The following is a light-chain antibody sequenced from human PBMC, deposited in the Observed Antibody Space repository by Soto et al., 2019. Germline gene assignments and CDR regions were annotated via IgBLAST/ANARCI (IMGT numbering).Light chain of an antibody. CDR3: CSYAGSSTYV. CDR1: SGDVGSYNL. J-gene: IGLJ1*01. V-gene: IGLV2-23*01. CDR2: EGS. Sequence: QSALTQPASVSGSPGQSITISCTGTSGDVGSYNLVSWYQQHPGEAPKLMIYEGSKRPSGVSNRFSGSKSGNTASLTISGLQAEDEADYYCCSYAGSSTYVFGTGTKV.